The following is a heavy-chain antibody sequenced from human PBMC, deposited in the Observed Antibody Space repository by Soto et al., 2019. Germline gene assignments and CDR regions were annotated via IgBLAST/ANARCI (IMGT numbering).Heavy chain of an antibody. CDR2: IIPILGIA. J-gene: IGHJ3*02. D-gene: IGHD2-15*01. Sequence: SVKVSCKASGGTFSSYTISWVRQAPGQGLEWMGRIIPILGIANYAQKFQGRVTITADKSTSTAYMELSSLRSEDTAVYYCARDQGYCSGGSCSGAFXIWSQGTMVTVSS. CDR1: GGTFSSYT. CDR3: ARDQGYCSGGSCSGAFXI. V-gene: IGHV1-69*04.